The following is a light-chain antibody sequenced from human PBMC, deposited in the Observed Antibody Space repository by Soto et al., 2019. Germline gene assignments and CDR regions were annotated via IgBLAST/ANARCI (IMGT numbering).Light chain of an antibody. J-gene: IGKJ1*01. Sequence: DRFTISCRAGQNIFPYLHRFQQKPGKAHKVLIFGASSLQSGVPSRFSGSGSGTDFTLTISSLQPEDFATYYCQQSYITPQTFGQGTKVDIK. CDR3: QQSYITPQT. V-gene: IGKV1-39*01. CDR2: GAS. CDR1: QNIFPY.